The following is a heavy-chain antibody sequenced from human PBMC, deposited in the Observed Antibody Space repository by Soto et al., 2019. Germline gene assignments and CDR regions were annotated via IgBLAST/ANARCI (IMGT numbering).Heavy chain of an antibody. V-gene: IGHV1-3*01. Sequence: QVQLVQSGAEVKKPGASVKVSCKASGYTFTSYAMHWVRQAPGQRLEWMGWINAAKGNTECSQKFQGRVTITRDTSASTAYMELSSLRSEDTAVYYCARGTCSGGGCYSFHFDCWGQGTLVTVSS. CDR2: INAAKGNT. CDR1: GYTFTSYA. D-gene: IGHD2-15*01. CDR3: ARGTCSGGGCYSFHFDC. J-gene: IGHJ4*02.